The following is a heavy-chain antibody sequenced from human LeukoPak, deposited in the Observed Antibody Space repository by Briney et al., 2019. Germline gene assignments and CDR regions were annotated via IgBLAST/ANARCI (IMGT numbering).Heavy chain of an antibody. CDR2: IYSGGST. CDR3: ARPTCSGGSCYYSSWYFDL. Sequence: GGSLRLSCAASGFTVSSNYMSWVRQAPGKGLEWVSVIYSGGSTYYADSVKGRFTISRDNSKNTLYLQMNSLRAEDTAVYYCARPTCSGGSCYYSSWYFDLWGRGTLVTVSS. V-gene: IGHV3-66*04. J-gene: IGHJ2*01. D-gene: IGHD2-15*01. CDR1: GFTVSSNY.